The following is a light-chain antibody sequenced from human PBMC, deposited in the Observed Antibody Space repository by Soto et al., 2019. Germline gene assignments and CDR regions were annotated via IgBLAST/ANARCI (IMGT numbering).Light chain of an antibody. CDR3: QQYDQWWT. V-gene: IGKV3-15*01. CDR1: QRINTN. CDR2: GAS. J-gene: IGKJ1*01. Sequence: ETVMTQSPATLSVSPGERATFSCRASQRINTNLAWFQLKPGQAPRLLIYGASIRAAGIPARFSGSGSGTEFSLTISSLQSEDFGVFFCQQYDQWWTFGQGTKVEVK.